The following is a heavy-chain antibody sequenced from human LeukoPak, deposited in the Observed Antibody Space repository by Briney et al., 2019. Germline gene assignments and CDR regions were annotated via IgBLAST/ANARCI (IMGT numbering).Heavy chain of an antibody. J-gene: IGHJ4*02. CDR1: GGTFSSFT. CDR2: IIPIFGLT. V-gene: IGHV1-69*01. CDR3: ARGYDVGDYVPYTY. D-gene: IGHD4-17*01. Sequence: ASVKVSCKVSGGTFSSFTISWVRQAPGQGLEWMGGIIPIFGLTNYAQKFQGRVTNTADDSTSTAYMEVTSLTSDDTAVYYCARGYDVGDYVPYTYWGQGTLVIVSS.